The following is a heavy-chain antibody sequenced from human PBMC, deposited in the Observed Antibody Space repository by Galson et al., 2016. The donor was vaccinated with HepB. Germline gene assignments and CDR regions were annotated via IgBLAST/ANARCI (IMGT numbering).Heavy chain of an antibody. CDR3: ARDQVGFGDYFDY. Sequence: SLRLSCATSGFRFRDYWMSWVRQAPGKGLEWVANIKQDGGGKYYVDSVKGRLTISRDNAKNSLFLQMNSLRAEDTAVYYCARDQVGFGDYFDYWGRGTLVTVSS. D-gene: IGHD3-10*01. CDR2: IKQDGGGK. J-gene: IGHJ4*02. V-gene: IGHV3-7*03. CDR1: GFRFRDYW.